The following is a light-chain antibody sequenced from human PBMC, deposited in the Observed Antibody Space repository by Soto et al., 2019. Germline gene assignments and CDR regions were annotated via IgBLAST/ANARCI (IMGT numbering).Light chain of an antibody. CDR3: QQRSNWPIT. CDR1: QSVSSSY. CDR2: DAS. V-gene: IGKV3D-20*02. Sequence: EIVLTQSPDTLSLSPGERATLSCRASQSVSSSYLAWYQQKPGQAPRLXIYDASSRPTDIPARFSGSGSGTDFTLTISSLEPEDCALYDGQQRSNWPITFGQGTRLEIK. J-gene: IGKJ5*01.